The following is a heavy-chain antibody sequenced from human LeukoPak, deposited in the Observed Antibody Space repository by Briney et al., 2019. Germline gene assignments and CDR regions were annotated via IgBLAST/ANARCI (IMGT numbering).Heavy chain of an antibody. V-gene: IGHV4-39*01. CDR2: IYYSGST. Sequence: SETLSLTCTVSGGSISSSSYYWGWIRQPPGKGLEGIGSIYYSGSTYYNPSLKSRVTISVDTSKNQYSLKLSSVTAADTAVYYCATLTTVVTAYYFDYWGQGTLVTVSS. J-gene: IGHJ4*02. D-gene: IGHD4-23*01. CDR1: GGSISSSSYY. CDR3: ATLTTVVTAYYFDY.